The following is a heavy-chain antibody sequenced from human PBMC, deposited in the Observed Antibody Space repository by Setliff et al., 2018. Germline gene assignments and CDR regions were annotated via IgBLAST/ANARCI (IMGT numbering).Heavy chain of an antibody. V-gene: IGHV4-61*09. D-gene: IGHD2-2*02. J-gene: IGHJ4*02. CDR2: IYTSGST. CDR1: GGSISSGGYY. Sequence: SETLSLTCTVSGGSISSGGYYWSWIRQPAGKGLEWIGHIYTSGSTNYNPSLKSRVTISVDTSKNQFPLKLSSVTAADTAVYYCARAIGHCSSTSCYILGPHYCFAYWGQGTLVTVSS. CDR3: ARAIGHCSSTSCYILGPHYCFAY.